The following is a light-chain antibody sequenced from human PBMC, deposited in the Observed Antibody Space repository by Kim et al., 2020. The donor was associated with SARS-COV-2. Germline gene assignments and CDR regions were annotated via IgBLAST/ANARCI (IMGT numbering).Light chain of an antibody. CDR3: SSYTSSSTVV. Sequence: GQSITISCTGTSSDVGGYNYVSWYRHHPGKAPKLMIYDVSKRPSGVSNRFSGSKSGNTASLTISGLQAEDEADYYCSSYTSSSTVVFGGGTQLTVL. J-gene: IGLJ2*01. CDR1: SSDVGGYNY. V-gene: IGLV2-14*03. CDR2: DVS.